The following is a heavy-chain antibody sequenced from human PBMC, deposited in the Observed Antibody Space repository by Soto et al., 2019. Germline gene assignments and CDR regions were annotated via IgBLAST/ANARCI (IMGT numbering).Heavy chain of an antibody. CDR1: GGSLSSGGYS. D-gene: IGHD6-6*01. CDR3: AAPPRY. V-gene: IGHV4-30-2*02. J-gene: IGHJ4*02. Sequence: SETLSLTCAVSGGSLSSGGYSWSWIRQPPGKGLEWIGYIYHSGSTFYNPSLKSRVTVSVDTSKNQFSLKLTSVTAADTAVYYCAAPPRYWGQGTLVTVS. CDR2: IYHSGST.